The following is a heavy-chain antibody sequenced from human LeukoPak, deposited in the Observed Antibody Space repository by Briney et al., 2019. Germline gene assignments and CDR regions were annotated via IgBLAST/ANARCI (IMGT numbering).Heavy chain of an antibody. CDR2: IRYDGSNK. CDR3: AKRAVAGPHNWFDP. CDR1: GFTFSSYG. V-gene: IGHV3-30*02. Sequence: PGGSLRLSCASSGFTFSSYGMHWVRQAPGKGLKWVAFIRYDGSNKYYADSVKGRFTISRDNSKNTLYLQMNSLRAEDTAVYYCAKRAVAGPHNWFDPWGQGTLVTVFS. J-gene: IGHJ5*02. D-gene: IGHD6-19*01.